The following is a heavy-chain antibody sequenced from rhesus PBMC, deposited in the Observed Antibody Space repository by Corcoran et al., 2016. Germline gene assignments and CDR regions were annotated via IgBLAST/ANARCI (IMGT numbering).Heavy chain of an antibody. V-gene: IGHV3-13*01. CDR3: TYYVSGYYSFDY. CDR1: GFTFSIYY. CDR2: IRNKANIYTT. Sequence: EVQLVESGGGLVQPGGSLRLSCAASGFTFSIYYMPWVRQAHGNGLEWVGLIRNKANIYTTEYASAVKGRFTISRDDSKNTLYLQMSSLKTEDTALYYCTYYVSGYYSFDYWGQGVLVTVSS. D-gene: IGHD3-28*01. J-gene: IGHJ4*01.